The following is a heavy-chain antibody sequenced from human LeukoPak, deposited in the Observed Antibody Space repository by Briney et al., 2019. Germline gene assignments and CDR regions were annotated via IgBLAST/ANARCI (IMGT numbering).Heavy chain of an antibody. CDR3: VRERGPFNAFDI. CDR2: IWDAGNNQ. CDR1: GFTFRNYG. Sequence: PGGSLRLSCAASGFTFRNYGMHYVRQAPGKGLEWVAVIWDAGNNQFYADSVRGRSTISRDNSKNMLWLQMNSLRVEDTALYYCVRERGPFNAFDIWGRGSMITVSS. D-gene: IGHD6-25*01. J-gene: IGHJ3*02. V-gene: IGHV3-33*01.